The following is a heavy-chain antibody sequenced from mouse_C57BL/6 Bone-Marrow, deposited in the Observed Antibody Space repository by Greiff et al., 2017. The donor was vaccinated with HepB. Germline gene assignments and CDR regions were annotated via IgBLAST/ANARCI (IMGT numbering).Heavy chain of an antibody. CDR3: AREEGLTGTDFDY. D-gene: IGHD4-1*01. V-gene: IGHV3-6*01. CDR2: ISYDGSN. Sequence: EVQLQQSGPGLVKPSQSLSLTCSVTGYSITSGYYWNWIRQFPGKKLEWMGYISYDGSNNYNPSLKNRISITRDTSKNQFFLKLNSVTTEDTATYYCAREEGLTGTDFDYWGQGTTLTVSS. CDR1: GYSITSGYY. J-gene: IGHJ2*01.